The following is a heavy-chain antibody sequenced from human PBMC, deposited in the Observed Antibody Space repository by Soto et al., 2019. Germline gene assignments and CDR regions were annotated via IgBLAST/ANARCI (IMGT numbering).Heavy chain of an antibody. CDR1: GFTFDDYA. CDR2: ISWNSGSI. J-gene: IGHJ4*02. V-gene: IGHV3-9*01. CDR3: AKDIEGDVGGHCDY. D-gene: IGHD3-10*01. Sequence: EVQLVESGGGLVQPGRSLRLSCAASGFTFDDYAMHWVRQAPGKGLEWVSGISWNSGSIGYADSVKGRFTISRDNAKNSLYLQMNSLRAEDTALYYCAKDIEGDVGGHCDYWGQGTLVTVSS.